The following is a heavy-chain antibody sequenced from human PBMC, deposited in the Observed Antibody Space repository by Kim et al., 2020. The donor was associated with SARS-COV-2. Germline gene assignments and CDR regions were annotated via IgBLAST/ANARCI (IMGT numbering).Heavy chain of an antibody. Sequence: GGSLRLSCAASGFAFSTYAITWVRRAPGEGLEWVSIISSNGGTTFYADSVKGRFPISRDNSKNTMYLQMNSLRVEDTPVYYCAKVSVPGVYWFHPWGHGT. CDR3: AKVSVPGVYWFHP. D-gene: IGHD2-8*01. CDR2: ISSNGGTT. V-gene: IGHV3-23*01. CDR1: GFAFSTYA. J-gene: IGHJ5*02.